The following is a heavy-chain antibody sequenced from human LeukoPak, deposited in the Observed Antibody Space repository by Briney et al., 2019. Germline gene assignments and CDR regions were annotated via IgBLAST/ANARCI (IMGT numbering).Heavy chain of an antibody. CDR3: ASGAYHYGSGSYRGYFDY. Sequence: ASVKVSCKASGGTFSSYAISWVRQAPGQGLEWMGGIIPIFGTANYAQKFQGRVTITTDESTTTAYMELSSLRSDDTAIYFCASGAYHYGSGSYRGYFDYWGQGTLVSVS. D-gene: IGHD3-10*01. CDR2: IIPIFGTA. J-gene: IGHJ4*02. CDR1: GGTFSSYA. V-gene: IGHV1-69*05.